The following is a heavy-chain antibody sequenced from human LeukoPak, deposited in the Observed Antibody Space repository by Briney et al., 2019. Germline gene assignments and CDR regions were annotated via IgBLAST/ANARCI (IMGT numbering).Heavy chain of an antibody. CDR2: IKQDGSEK. V-gene: IGHV3-7*03. D-gene: IGHD3-10*01. CDR3: VGFGEQFDY. Sequence: GGSLRLSCADSGFTFSSYWMSWVRQAPGKGLEWVANIKQDGSEKYYVDSVKGRFTISRDNAKNSLYLQMNSLRAEDTAVYYCVGFGEQFDYWGQGTLVTVSS. J-gene: IGHJ4*02. CDR1: GFTFSSYW.